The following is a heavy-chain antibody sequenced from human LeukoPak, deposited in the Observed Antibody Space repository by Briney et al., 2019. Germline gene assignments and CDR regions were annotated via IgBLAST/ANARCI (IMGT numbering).Heavy chain of an antibody. CDR2: IWYDGSNK. D-gene: IGHD5-24*01. Sequence: GGSLRLSCAASGFTFSSHGMHWVRQAPGKGLEWVAVIWYDGSNKYYADSVKGRFTISRDNSKNTLYLQMNSLRAEDTAVYYCARDDPYRHGYNFHWGQGTLVTVSS. J-gene: IGHJ4*02. V-gene: IGHV3-33*01. CDR3: ARDDPYRHGYNFH. CDR1: GFTFSSHG.